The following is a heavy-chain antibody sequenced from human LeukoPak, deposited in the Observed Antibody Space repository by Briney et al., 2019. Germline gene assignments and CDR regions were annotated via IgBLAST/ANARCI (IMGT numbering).Heavy chain of an antibody. CDR1: GFTFGDYA. CDR3: TRVGSGWCFGALDF. J-gene: IGHJ3*01. D-gene: IGHD6-19*01. V-gene: IGHV3-49*04. Sequence: GGSLRLSCTVSGFTFGDYAMSWVRQAPGKGLEWVGFIRSRAQGGTTEYAASVKDRFIISRDESKSIAYLQMNSLKTEDAAVYYCTRVGSGWCFGALDFWGQGTLVTVSS. CDR2: IRSRAQGGTT.